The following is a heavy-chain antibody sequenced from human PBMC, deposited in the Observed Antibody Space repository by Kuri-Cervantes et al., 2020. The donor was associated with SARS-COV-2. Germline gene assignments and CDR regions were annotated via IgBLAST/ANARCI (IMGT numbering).Heavy chain of an antibody. J-gene: IGHJ6*03. CDR1: GGSLSSGDYY. D-gene: IGHD3-16*01. CDR2: IYYSGST. V-gene: IGHV4-30-4*08. CDR3: ARDSRSWYQVPLDRYSYSYIDV. Sequence: SETLSLTCTVSGGSLSSGDYYWSWIRQPPGKGLEWIGYIYYSGSTYYNPSLKSRVTISVDTSKNQFSLKLTSVTAADTAVYYCARDSRSWYQVPLDRYSYSYIDVWGKGTTVTVSS.